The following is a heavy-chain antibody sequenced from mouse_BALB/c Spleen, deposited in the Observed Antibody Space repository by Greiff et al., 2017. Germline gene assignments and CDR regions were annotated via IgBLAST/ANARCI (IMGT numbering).Heavy chain of an antibody. V-gene: IGHV3-6*02. CDR2: ISYDGSN. CDR1: GYSITSGYY. Sequence: ESGPGLVKPSQSLSLTCSVTGYSITSGYYWNWIRQFPGNKLEWMGYISYDGSNNYNPSLKNRISITRDTSKNQFFLKLNSVTTEDTATYYCARDSLLRLRFAYWGQGTLVTVSA. D-gene: IGHD1-2*01. CDR3: ARDSLLRLRFAY. J-gene: IGHJ3*01.